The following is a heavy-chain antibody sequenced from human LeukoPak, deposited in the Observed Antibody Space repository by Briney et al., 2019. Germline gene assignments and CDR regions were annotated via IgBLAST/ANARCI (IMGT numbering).Heavy chain of an antibody. CDR2: ISPSADRT. J-gene: IGHJ4*02. CDR1: GFTFSSYA. D-gene: IGHD3-22*01. CDR3: AIMHGYYDGSGYWVQ. V-gene: IGHV3-23*01. Sequence: GGSLRLSCAASGFTFSSYAMSWVRQAPGKGLEWVSFISPSADRTSNADSVEGRFTISRDNPRKTLYLQMNSLRDEDTAVYYCAIMHGYYDGSGYWVQWGQGTLVTVSS.